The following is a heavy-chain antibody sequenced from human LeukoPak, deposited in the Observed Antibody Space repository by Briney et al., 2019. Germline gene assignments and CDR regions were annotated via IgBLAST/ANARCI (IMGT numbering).Heavy chain of an antibody. CDR2: IYYSGST. CDR3: ARRGTRLAFDI. Sequence: SETLSLTCTVSGGSISSYYWSWIRQPPGKGLEWIGYIYYSGSTNYNPSLKSRVTISVDTSKNQFSLKLTSVSAADTAVYYCARRGTRLAFDIWGQGTMVTVSS. CDR1: GGSISSYY. V-gene: IGHV4-59*08. D-gene: IGHD1-14*01. J-gene: IGHJ3*02.